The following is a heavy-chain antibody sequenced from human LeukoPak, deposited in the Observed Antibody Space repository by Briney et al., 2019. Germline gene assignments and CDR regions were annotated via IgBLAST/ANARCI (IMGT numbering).Heavy chain of an antibody. CDR3: AKGGNYAPLDY. J-gene: IGHJ4*02. CDR2: ISTSGSDT. Sequence: PGGSLRLSCAASGFTFSSSAMTWVRQAPRKGLEWVSAISTSGSDTIYTDSVKDRFTISRDNSKNTLYLQINSLRAEDTAVYYCAKGGNYAPLDYWGQGSLVTVSS. CDR1: GFTFSSSA. V-gene: IGHV3-23*01. D-gene: IGHD1-7*01.